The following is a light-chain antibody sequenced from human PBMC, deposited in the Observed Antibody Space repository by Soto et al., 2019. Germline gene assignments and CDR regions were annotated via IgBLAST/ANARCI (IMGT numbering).Light chain of an antibody. CDR1: QRISNF. CDR3: QQRSNWPT. V-gene: IGKV3-11*01. CDR2: EAS. J-gene: IGKJ1*01. Sequence: EIVLTQSPATLSLSPGERATLSCRASQRISNFLAWYQQKPGQAPRLLIYEASNRATGIPARFSGSGSGTDFTLTISSLEPEDSAVYYCQQRSNWPTFGQGTKVEIK.